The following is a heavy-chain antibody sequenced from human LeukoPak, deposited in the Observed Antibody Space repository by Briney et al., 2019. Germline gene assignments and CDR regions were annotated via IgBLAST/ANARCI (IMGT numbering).Heavy chain of an antibody. CDR2: IYSGGST. V-gene: IGHV3-53*01. CDR3: ARIGYSYGFDP. Sequence: PGGSLRLSCAASGFTVSSNYMSWVRQAPGKGLEWVSVIYSGGSTYYADSVEGRFTISRDNSKNTLYLQMNSLRAEDTAVYYCARIGYSYGFDPWGQGTLVTVSS. CDR1: GFTVSSNY. D-gene: IGHD5-18*01. J-gene: IGHJ5*02.